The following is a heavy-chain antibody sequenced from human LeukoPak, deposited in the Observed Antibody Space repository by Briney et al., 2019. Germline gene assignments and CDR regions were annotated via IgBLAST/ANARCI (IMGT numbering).Heavy chain of an antibody. Sequence: SETLSLTCIVSGDSISTSSYYWHWTRQPPGKGLEWIGNVYYSGNTQYNPSLKSRATISVDTSKNQFSLTLSSVTAADTAVYYCARRSSRYFGSRSYRKYYFDYWGQGTLVIVSS. CDR3: ARRSSRYFGSRSYRKYYFDY. D-gene: IGHD3-10*01. V-gene: IGHV4-39*07. CDR2: VYYSGNT. CDR1: GDSISTSSYY. J-gene: IGHJ4*02.